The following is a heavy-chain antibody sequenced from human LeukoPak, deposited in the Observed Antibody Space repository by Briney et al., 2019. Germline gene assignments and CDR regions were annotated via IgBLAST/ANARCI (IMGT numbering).Heavy chain of an antibody. D-gene: IGHD3-22*01. CDR1: GFTFSSYW. Sequence: GGSLRLSCAASGFTFSSYWMHWVRQAPGKGLVWVSRINSDGSSTSYADSVKGRFTISRDNAKNTLYLQMNSLRAEDTAVYYCASLHGDYYDSSGYYSTLDYWGQGTLVTVSS. CDR2: INSDGSST. J-gene: IGHJ4*02. CDR3: ASLHGDYYDSSGYYSTLDY. V-gene: IGHV3-74*01.